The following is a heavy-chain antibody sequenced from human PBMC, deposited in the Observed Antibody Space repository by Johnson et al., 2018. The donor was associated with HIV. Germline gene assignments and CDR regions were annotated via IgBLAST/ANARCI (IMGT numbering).Heavy chain of an antibody. CDR2: INHSGDGT. J-gene: IGHJ3*02. CDR3: ARDLGRWAVTTDDGLDI. V-gene: IGHV3-20*04. CDR1: GFTFDDYG. D-gene: IGHD4-17*01. Sequence: VQLVESGGGVVRPGGSLRLSCAASGFTFDDYGMSWVRQAPGKGLEWVSGINHSGDGTYSADSVKGRFTVSRDNAKNSLYLQMSSLRAEDTALYYCARDLGRWAVTTDDGLDIWGQGTTVTVSS.